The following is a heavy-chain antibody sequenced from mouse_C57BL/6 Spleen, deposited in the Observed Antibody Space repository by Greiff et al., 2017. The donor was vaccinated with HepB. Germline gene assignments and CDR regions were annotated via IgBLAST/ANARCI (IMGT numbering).Heavy chain of an antibody. J-gene: IGHJ2*01. CDR1: GYAFSSSW. V-gene: IGHV1-82*01. CDR2: IYPGDGDT. D-gene: IGHD1-1*01. CDR3: ARGGGRDFDY. Sequence: QVQLQQSGPELVKPGASVKISCKASGYAFSSSWMNWVKQRPGKGLEWIGRIYPGDGDTNYNGKFKGKATLTADKSSSTAYMQLSSLTSEDSAVYSCARGGGRDFDYWGQGTTLTVSS.